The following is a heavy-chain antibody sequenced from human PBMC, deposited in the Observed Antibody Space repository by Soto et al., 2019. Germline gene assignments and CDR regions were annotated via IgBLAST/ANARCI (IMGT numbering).Heavy chain of an antibody. V-gene: IGHV3-7*05. Sequence: EVQLVESGGGLVQPRGSLRLSCVASGFTFRTYWMVWVRQAPEKGLEWVANIKYDESEKYYVDSVKGRFPVSRDNARNSLFVQMNSLRAEDTAVYYCARVRTEIYYGMDVWGQGTTVTVSS. CDR2: IKYDESEK. CDR3: ARVRTEIYYGMDV. J-gene: IGHJ6*02. CDR1: GFTFRTYW.